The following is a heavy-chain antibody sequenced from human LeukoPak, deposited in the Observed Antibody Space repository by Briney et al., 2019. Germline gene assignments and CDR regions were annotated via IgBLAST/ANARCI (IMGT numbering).Heavy chain of an antibody. CDR2: IIPIFGTA. D-gene: IGHD3-10*01. V-gene: IGHV1-69*13. CDR3: ARVTGGYSFDY. Sequence: ASVKVSCTASGGTFSSYAISWVRQAPGQGLEWMGGIIPIFGTANYAQKFQGRVTITADESTSTAYMELSSLRSEDTAVYYCARVTGGYSFDYWGQGTLVTVSS. J-gene: IGHJ4*02. CDR1: GGTFSSYA.